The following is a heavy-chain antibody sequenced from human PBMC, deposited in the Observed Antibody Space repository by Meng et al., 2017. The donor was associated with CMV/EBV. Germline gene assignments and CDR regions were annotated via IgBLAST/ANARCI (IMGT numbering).Heavy chain of an antibody. CDR3: ARDQDSYYYDSSGYWDY. CDR1: GFTFDDYG. D-gene: IGHD3-22*01. V-gene: IGHV3-20*04. Sequence: GESLKISCAASGFTFDDYGMSWVRQAPGKGLEWVSGINWNGGSTGCADSVKGRFTISRDNAKNSLYLQMNSLRAEDTALYYCARDQDSYYYDSSGYWDYWGQGTLVTVSS. CDR2: INWNGGST. J-gene: IGHJ4*02.